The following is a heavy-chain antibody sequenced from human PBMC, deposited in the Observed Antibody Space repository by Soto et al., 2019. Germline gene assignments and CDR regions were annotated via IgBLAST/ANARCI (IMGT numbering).Heavy chain of an antibody. V-gene: IGHV3-73*01. Sequence: GALRLSCAASGFTFSGSAMHWVRQASGKGLEWVGRIRSKANSYATAYAASVKGRFTISRDDSKNTAYLQMNSLKTEDTAVYYCTRRHEYSSSSSPFDTWGQGTLVTVSS. CDR1: GFTFSGSA. CDR2: IRSKANSYAT. J-gene: IGHJ5*02. D-gene: IGHD6-6*01. CDR3: TRRHEYSSSSSPFDT.